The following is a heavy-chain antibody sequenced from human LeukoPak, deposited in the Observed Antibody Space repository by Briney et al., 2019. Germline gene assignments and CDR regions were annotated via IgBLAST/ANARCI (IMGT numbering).Heavy chain of an antibody. V-gene: IGHV3-53*01. D-gene: IGHD4-17*01. J-gene: IGHJ5*02. CDR1: GLTGSHNY. CDR2: IHTSGDT. Sequence: GGSLRLSCAASGLTGSHNYVSWVRQAPGKGLEWVSAIHTSGDTCYADSVEGRFTISRDTSKNTLYLQINSLRVEDTAVYYCIVFGDSNHWGQGTLVTVSS. CDR3: IVFGDSNH.